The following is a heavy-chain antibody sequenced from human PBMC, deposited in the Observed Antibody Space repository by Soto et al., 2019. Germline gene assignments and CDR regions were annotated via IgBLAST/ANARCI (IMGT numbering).Heavy chain of an antibody. CDR2: IYSNDDK. CDR3: AQILYQSSYDYFWSGYYEPPGY. CDR1: GFSLSTSGVV. Sequence: QITLKESGPTLVKPTQTLTLTCTFSGFSLSTSGVVVGWIRKPPGTALEWLSLIYSNDDKRYSPSLKSRLTNTTATSKNQVVLTMTNIDPVETVTHSSAQILYQSSYDYFWSGYYEPPGYCGQGTLVTVS. D-gene: IGHD3-3*01. J-gene: IGHJ4*02. V-gene: IGHV2-5*01.